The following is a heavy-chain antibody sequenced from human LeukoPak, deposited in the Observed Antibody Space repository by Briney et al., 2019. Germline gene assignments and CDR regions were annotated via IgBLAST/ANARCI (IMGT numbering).Heavy chain of an antibody. CDR3: ARDSTNYYYYDSSGYFSY. CDR2: TRQDGSNK. V-gene: IGHV3-33*08. CDR1: RFSLSSYA. D-gene: IGHD3-22*01. J-gene: IGHJ4*02. Sequence: PGGSLRLPRLHSRFSLSSYAMRWVRQAPGRGRAWVAGTRQDGSNKYYADSVKGRFTISRDNSKNTLYLQMNSLRAEDTAVYYCARDSTNYYYYDSSGYFSYWGQGTLVTVSS.